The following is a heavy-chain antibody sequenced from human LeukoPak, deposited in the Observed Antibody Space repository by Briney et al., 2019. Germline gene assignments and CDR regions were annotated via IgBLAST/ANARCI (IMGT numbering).Heavy chain of an antibody. Sequence: ASVKVSCKASGYTFTGYYMHWVRQAPGQGLEWMGWINPNSGGTNYAQKFQGRVTMTRDTSISAAYMELSRLRSDDTAVYYCASTIFGVVNPFDYWGQGTLVTVSS. J-gene: IGHJ4*02. CDR1: GYTFTGYY. CDR3: ASTIFGVVNPFDY. CDR2: INPNSGGT. D-gene: IGHD3-3*01. V-gene: IGHV1-2*02.